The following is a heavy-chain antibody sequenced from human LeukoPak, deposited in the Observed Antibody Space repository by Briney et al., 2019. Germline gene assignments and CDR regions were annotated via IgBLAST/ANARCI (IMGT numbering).Heavy chain of an antibody. CDR3: ARDYYDSSGYPIDY. J-gene: IGHJ4*02. D-gene: IGHD3-22*01. V-gene: IGHV1-18*01. Sequence: ASVKVSCKASGYTFTSYGTSWLRQAPGQGLEWMGWISAYNGNTNYAQKFQGRVTMTTDTSTSTAYMELRSLRSDDTAVYYCARDYYDSSGYPIDYWGQGTLVTVSS. CDR2: ISAYNGNT. CDR1: GYTFTSYG.